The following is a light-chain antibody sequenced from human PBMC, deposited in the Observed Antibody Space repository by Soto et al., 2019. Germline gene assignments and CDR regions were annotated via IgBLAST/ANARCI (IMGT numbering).Light chain of an antibody. CDR2: GAS. CDR3: QQYNNWPRT. Sequence: EIVMPQSPATLSVSPGERATLSCRASQSVSSNLAWYQQKPGQAPRLLIYGASTRATGIPARFSGSGSGTEFTLTISRLQSEDFAVYYCQQYNNWPRTFGQGTKVEI. J-gene: IGKJ1*01. V-gene: IGKV3-15*01. CDR1: QSVSSN.